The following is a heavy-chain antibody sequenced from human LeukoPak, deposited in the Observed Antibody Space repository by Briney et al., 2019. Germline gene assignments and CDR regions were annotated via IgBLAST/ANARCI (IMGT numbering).Heavy chain of an antibody. V-gene: IGHV3-23*01. Sequence: GGSLRLSCEASGFTFGGFAMYWVRQAPGKGLEWIAGIFGSGGSPHYADSVKGRFTISRDNSKNTVYLQINGLRAEDTAVYYCGKTTAGYSSGQKPAWPVDYWGQGTLVTVSS. J-gene: IGHJ4*02. D-gene: IGHD5-18*01. CDR3: GKTTAGYSSGQKPAWPVDY. CDR1: GFTFGGFA. CDR2: IFGSGGSP.